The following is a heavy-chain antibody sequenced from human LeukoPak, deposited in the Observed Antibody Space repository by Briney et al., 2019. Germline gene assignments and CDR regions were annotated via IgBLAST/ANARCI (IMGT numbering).Heavy chain of an antibody. CDR3: LKGGWATIGPPKD. CDR2: ISDDGGLT. Sequence: GESLRLSCSAAGFTFSSHAMHWVCQAPGKGLEYVSTISDDGGLTYYADSVKGRFTISRDNSKNTVYLHMNNLRPDDSAVYHCLKGGWATIGPPKDWGQGTLVSVSS. CDR1: GFTFSSHA. D-gene: IGHD5-24*01. J-gene: IGHJ4*02. V-gene: IGHV3-64D*08.